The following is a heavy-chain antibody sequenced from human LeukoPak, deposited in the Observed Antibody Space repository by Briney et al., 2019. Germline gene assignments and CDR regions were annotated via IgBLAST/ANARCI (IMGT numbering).Heavy chain of an antibody. Sequence: GGSLRLSCAASGFSITDWPVSWVRQAPGEGLEWVSAIGVRTHYADSVKGRFTISRDGSKNTLYLQMNSLTVEDTAICFCAAGHQNSLEGYWGQGTLVSVAS. J-gene: IGHJ4*02. V-gene: IGHV3-23*01. CDR3: AAGHQNSLEGY. D-gene: IGHD1-1*01. CDR1: GFSITDWP. CDR2: IGVRT.